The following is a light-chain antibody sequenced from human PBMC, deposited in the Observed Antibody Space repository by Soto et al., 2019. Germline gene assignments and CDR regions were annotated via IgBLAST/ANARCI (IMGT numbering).Light chain of an antibody. CDR1: SSDVGNYKY. V-gene: IGLV2-14*01. Sequence: QSALTQPASVSGSPGQSITISCTGTSSDVGNYKYVSWYQQHPGKAPKLIIFEVSNRPSGISSRFSGSKSGNTASLTISGLQAEDEADYYCASYTSSSTSVIFGRGTKLTVL. J-gene: IGLJ2*01. CDR3: ASYTSSSTSVI. CDR2: EVS.